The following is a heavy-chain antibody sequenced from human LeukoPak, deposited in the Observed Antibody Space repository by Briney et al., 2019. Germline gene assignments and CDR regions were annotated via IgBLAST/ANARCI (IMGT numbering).Heavy chain of an antibody. Sequence: SQTLSLTCTVSGGSISSDGYYWSWIRQPAGKGLEWIGRIYTSGSTNYNPSLKSRVTISVDTAKNQFSLKLSSVTAADTAVYYCARERGVTYYFGSGSYPDYWGQGTLVAVSS. D-gene: IGHD3-10*01. CDR3: ARERGVTYYFGSGSYPDY. J-gene: IGHJ4*02. CDR2: IYTSGST. CDR1: GGSISSDGYY. V-gene: IGHV4-61*02.